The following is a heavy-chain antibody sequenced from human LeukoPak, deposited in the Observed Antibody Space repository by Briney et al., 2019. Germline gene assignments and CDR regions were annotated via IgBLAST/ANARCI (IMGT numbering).Heavy chain of an antibody. J-gene: IGHJ5*02. CDR1: GFTFSSYS. D-gene: IGHD5-18*01. V-gene: IGHV3-21*01. Sequence: GGSLRLSCAASGFTFSSYSMNWVRQAPGKGLEWVSSISSSSSYIYYADSVKGRFTISRDNAKNSLYLQMNSLRAEDTAVYYCAKARLSGYSYGRNWFDPWGQGTLVTVSS. CDR2: ISSSSSYI. CDR3: AKARLSGYSYGRNWFDP.